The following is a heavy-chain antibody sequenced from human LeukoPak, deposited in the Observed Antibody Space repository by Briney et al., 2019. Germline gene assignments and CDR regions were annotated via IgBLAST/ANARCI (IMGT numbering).Heavy chain of an antibody. V-gene: IGHV3-74*01. CDR2: IKSDGSST. D-gene: IGHD6-13*01. CDR1: GFAFSIYW. J-gene: IGHJ5*02. Sequence: PGGSLRLSCAASGFAFSIYWMHWVRQAPGKGLVWVSYIKSDGSSTSYADSVRGRFTISRDNAKNTLYLEMNSLRAEDTAVYYCARGPDTYSWYGWFDPWGQGTLVTVSS. CDR3: ARGPDTYSWYGWFDP.